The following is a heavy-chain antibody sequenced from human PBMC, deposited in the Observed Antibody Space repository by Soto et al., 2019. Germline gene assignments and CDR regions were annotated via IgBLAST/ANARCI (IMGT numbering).Heavy chain of an antibody. D-gene: IGHD2-15*01. J-gene: IGHJ6*02. CDR3: ARAALACSGGSCYGDYYYYGMDV. Sequence: QVQLVQSGAEVKKPGSSVKVYCKASGGTFSSYAISWVRQAPGQGLEWMGGIIPIFGTANYAQKFQGRVTITADESTSTAYMELSSLRSEDTAVYYCARAALACSGGSCYGDYYYYGMDVWGQGTTVTVSS. CDR2: IIPIFGTA. V-gene: IGHV1-69*01. CDR1: GGTFSSYA.